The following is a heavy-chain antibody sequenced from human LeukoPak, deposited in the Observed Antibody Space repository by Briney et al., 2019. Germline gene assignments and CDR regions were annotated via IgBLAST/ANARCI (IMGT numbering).Heavy chain of an antibody. J-gene: IGHJ5*02. CDR3: ARDRRKQQLVRGWFDP. V-gene: IGHV4-4*07. CDR2: IYTSGST. D-gene: IGHD6-13*01. Sequence: SETLSLTCTVSGGSISSYYWSWIRQPAGKGLEWIGRIYTSGSTNYNPSLKSRVTMSVDTSKTQFSLKLSSVTAAATAVYYCARDRRKQQLVRGWFDPWGQGTLVTVSS. CDR1: GGSISSYY.